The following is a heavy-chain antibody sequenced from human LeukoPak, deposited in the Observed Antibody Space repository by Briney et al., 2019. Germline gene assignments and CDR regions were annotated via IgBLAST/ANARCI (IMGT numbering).Heavy chain of an antibody. CDR3: AKGLDWSVDY. V-gene: IGHV3-30*02. J-gene: IGHJ4*02. CDR1: GFTVGRYG. CDR2: IRYDGTDK. D-gene: IGHD3/OR15-3a*01. Sequence: RRSLRLGCGASGFTVGRYGMHWGRQAQGKGLEWVAFIRYDGTDKNYADSVKGRFTISRDNSKNTMYLQMNSLRGEDTAVYYCAKGLDWSVDYWGQGTLVTVSS.